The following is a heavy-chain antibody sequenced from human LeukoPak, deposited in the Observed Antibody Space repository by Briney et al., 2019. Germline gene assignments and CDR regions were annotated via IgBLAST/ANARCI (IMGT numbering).Heavy chain of an antibody. D-gene: IGHD2-2*01. Sequence: SETLSLTCTVSGGSISSSSYYWGWIRQPPGKGLEWIGIIYHSGSTYYNPSLKSRVTISVDTSKNQFSLKLSSVTAADTAVYYCARVERRGATDIVVVPAAMAPKYCDWFDPWGQGTLVTVSS. CDR2: IYHSGST. CDR3: ARVERRGATDIVVVPAAMAPKYCDWFDP. CDR1: GGSISSSSYY. V-gene: IGHV4-39*07. J-gene: IGHJ5*02.